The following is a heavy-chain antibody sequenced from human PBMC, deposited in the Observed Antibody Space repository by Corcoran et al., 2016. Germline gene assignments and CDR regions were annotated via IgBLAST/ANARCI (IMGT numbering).Heavy chain of an antibody. V-gene: IGHV1-46*01. CDR2: INPSGGST. CDR3: AGDHRGNGDQTNYYSGMDV. D-gene: IGHD4-17*01. Sequence: QVRLVQSGAEVKKPGASVKVSCKASGYTFTSYYMHWVRQAPGQGLEWMGIINPSGGSTSYAQKFQGRVTMTRDTSTSTVYMELSSLRSEDTAVYYCAGDHRGNGDQTNYYSGMDVWGQGTTVTVSS. J-gene: IGHJ6*02. CDR1: GYTFTSYY.